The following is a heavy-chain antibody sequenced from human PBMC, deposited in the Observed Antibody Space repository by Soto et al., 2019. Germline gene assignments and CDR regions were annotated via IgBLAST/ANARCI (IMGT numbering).Heavy chain of an antibody. V-gene: IGHV1-2*04. D-gene: IGHD4-17*01. J-gene: IGHJ6*03. CDR2: INPNSGGT. Sequence: QVQLVQSGAEVKKPGASVRVSCKASGYSFSAYYIHWMRQAPGQGLVWMGWINPNSGGTKFAQKFQGWVTMARDTSISTAYMELSRLKSADTAVYFCARESGGTTATLDYYYFYMDVWGKGTTVTVSS. CDR3: ARESGGTTATLDYYYFYMDV. CDR1: GYSFSAYY.